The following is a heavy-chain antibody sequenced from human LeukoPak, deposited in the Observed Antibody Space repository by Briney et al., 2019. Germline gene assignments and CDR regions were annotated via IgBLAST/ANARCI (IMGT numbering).Heavy chain of an antibody. V-gene: IGHV3-53*01. CDR2: IYSGGST. J-gene: IGHJ3*02. D-gene: IGHD2/OR15-2a*01. Sequence: GGSLRLSCAASGFTVSSNYMSWVRQAPGKGLEWVSVIYSGGSTYYADSVKGRFTISRDNSKNTLYLQMNSLRAEDTAVYYCARAGPTQYHAFDIWGQGTMVTVSS. CDR3: ARAGPTQYHAFDI. CDR1: GFTVSSNY.